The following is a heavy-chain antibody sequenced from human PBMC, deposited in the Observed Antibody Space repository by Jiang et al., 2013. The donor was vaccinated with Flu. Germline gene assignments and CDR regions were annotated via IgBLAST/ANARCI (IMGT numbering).Heavy chain of an antibody. CDR1: GFTFSSYA. V-gene: IGHV3-23*01. J-gene: IGHJ6*02. CDR3: AKGAYYDFWSSHNYYYYGMDV. D-gene: IGHD3-3*01. Sequence: RLSCAASGFTFSSYAMSWVRQAPGKGLEWVSSISGSGGSTYYADSVKGRFTISRDNSKNTLYLQMNSLRAEDTAVYYCAKGAYYDFWSSHNYYYYGMDVWGQGTTVTVSS. CDR2: ISGSGGST.